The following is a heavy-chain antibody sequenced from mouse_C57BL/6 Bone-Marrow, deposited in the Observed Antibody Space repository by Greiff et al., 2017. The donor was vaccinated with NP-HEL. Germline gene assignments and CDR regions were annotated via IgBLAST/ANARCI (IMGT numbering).Heavy chain of an antibody. J-gene: IGHJ2*01. D-gene: IGHD1-1*01. CDR2: IYPGDGDT. CDR1: GYAFSSYW. V-gene: IGHV1-80*01. CDR3: ARSRIITTGVATPFDY. Sequence: QVQLQQSGAELVKPGASVKISCKASGYAFSSYWMNWVKQRPGKGLEWIGQIYPGDGDTNYNGKFKGKATLTADKSTSTAYMQLSSLTSEDSAVYFCARSRIITTGVATPFDYWGQGTTLTVSS.